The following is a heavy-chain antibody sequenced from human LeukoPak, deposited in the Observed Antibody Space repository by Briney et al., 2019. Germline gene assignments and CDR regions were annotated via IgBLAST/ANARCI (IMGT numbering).Heavy chain of an antibody. J-gene: IGHJ6*03. Sequence: SSETLSLTCTVSGGSISSYYWSWIRQPPGKGLEWIGYIYYSGSTNYNPSLKSRVTISVDTSKNQFSLKLSSVTAADTAVYYCARETIFGVVNYYYYYMDVWGKGTTVTVSS. CDR2: IYYSGST. CDR3: ARETIFGVVNYYYYYMDV. V-gene: IGHV4-59*01. CDR1: GGSISSYY. D-gene: IGHD3-3*01.